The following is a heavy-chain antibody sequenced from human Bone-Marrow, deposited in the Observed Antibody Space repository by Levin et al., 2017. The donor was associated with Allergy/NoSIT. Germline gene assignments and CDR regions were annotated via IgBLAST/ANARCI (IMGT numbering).Heavy chain of an antibody. J-gene: IGHJ6*02. D-gene: IGHD3-22*01. CDR1: GFTFSSYA. CDR3: ARRAVVVTNYYYYGMDV. Sequence: GESLKISCAASGFTFSSYAMHWVRQAPGKGLEWVAVISYDGSNKYYADSVKGRFTISRDNSKNTLYLQMNSLRAEDTAVYYCARRAVVVTNYYYYGMDVWGQGTTVTVSS. V-gene: IGHV3-30-3*01. CDR2: ISYDGSNK.